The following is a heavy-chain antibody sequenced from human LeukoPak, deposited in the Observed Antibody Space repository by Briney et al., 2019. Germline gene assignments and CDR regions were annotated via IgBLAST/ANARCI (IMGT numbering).Heavy chain of an antibody. D-gene: IGHD4-23*01. CDR1: GGTFSSYA. CDR3: ARDILPATTVVTPGY. V-gene: IGHV1-69*05. J-gene: IGHJ4*02. CDR2: IIPIFGTA. Sequence: SVKVSCKASGGTFSSYAISWVRQAPGQGLEWMGGIIPIFGTANYAQKFQGRVTITRDTSASTAYMELSSLRSEDTAVYYCARDILPATTVVTPGYWGQGTLVTVSS.